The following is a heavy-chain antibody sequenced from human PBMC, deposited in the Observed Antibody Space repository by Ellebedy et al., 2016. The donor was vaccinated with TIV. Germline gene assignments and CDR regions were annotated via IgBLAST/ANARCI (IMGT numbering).Heavy chain of an antibody. CDR3: AKVASIAARGYYYYYMDV. Sequence: GGSLRLXCAASGFTFSSYGMHWVRQAPGKGLEWVAVISYDGSNKYYADSVKGRFTISRDNSKNTLYLQMNSLRAEDTAVYYCAKVASIAARGYYYYYMDVWGKGTTVTVSS. V-gene: IGHV3-30*18. CDR2: ISYDGSNK. D-gene: IGHD6-6*01. CDR1: GFTFSSYG. J-gene: IGHJ6*03.